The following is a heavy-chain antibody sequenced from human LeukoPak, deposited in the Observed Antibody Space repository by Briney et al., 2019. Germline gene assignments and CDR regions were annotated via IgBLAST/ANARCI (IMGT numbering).Heavy chain of an antibody. CDR1: GFTFSSYA. Sequence: GSLRLSCAASGFTFSSYALSWVRPAPGKGLEWVSAISGSGGSTYYADSVKGRFTISRDNSKNTLYLQMNSLRAEDTAVYYCAKPSRLYFVYWGQGTLVTVSS. CDR3: AKPSRLYFVY. V-gene: IGHV3-23*01. CDR2: ISGSGGST. J-gene: IGHJ4*02.